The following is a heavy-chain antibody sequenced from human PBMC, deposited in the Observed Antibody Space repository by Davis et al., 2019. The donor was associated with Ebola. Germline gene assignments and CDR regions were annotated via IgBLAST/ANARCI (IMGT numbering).Heavy chain of an antibody. Sequence: GESLKISCEVSGFTFSDYYMSWIRQAPGKGLEWIGRTRNKRRGFRTEYAASVEGRFSISRDDSQNSVYLQMNSLKTDDTAVYFCTRDISDNVYTGFDYWGQGTQVTVSS. CDR3: TRDISDNVYTGFDY. J-gene: IGHJ4*02. CDR2: TRNKRRGFRT. V-gene: IGHV3-72*01. CDR1: GFTFSDYY. D-gene: IGHD5/OR15-5a*01.